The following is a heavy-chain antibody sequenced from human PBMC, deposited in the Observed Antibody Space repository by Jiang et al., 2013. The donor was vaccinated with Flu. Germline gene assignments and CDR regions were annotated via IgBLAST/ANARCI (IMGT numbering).Heavy chain of an antibody. Sequence: KPSETLSLTCTVSGGSISSSSYYWGWIRQPPGKGLEWIGSIYYSGSTYYNPSLKSRVTISVDTSKNQFSLKLSSVAAADTAVYYCARPRNSSGWYYFDYWGQGTLVTVSS. CDR2: IYYSGST. CDR3: ARPRNSSGWYYFDY. D-gene: IGHD6-19*01. V-gene: IGHV4-39*01. CDR1: GGSISSSSYY. J-gene: IGHJ4*02.